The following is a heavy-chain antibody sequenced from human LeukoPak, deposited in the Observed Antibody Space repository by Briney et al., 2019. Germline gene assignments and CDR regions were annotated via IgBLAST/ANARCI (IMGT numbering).Heavy chain of an antibody. CDR2: ISSHGTNK. CDR3: AREDIRLDYFDY. J-gene: IGHJ4*02. Sequence: GTSLRLSCAASGFTFSDYAIHWVRQAPGKGLEWAAAISSHGTNKYSADSVKGRFTISRDDAKNSLYLQMNSLRAEDTAVYYCAREDIRLDYFDYWGQGTLVTVSS. CDR1: GFTFSDYA. V-gene: IGHV3-30-3*01. D-gene: IGHD6-19*01.